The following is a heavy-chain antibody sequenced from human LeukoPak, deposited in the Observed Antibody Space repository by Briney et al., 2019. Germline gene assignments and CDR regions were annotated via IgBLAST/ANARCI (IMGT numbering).Heavy chain of an antibody. Sequence: GGSLRLSCAASGFIVSNYCMGWVRQAPGKGLEWVAYIKQDASETYYADSVRGRFSISRDNAKNSLFLQMNSLRAEDTAVYYCATDPSGPSDSSGWYYFDNWGQGTLVTVSS. J-gene: IGHJ4*02. D-gene: IGHD6-19*01. V-gene: IGHV3-7*01. CDR2: IKQDASET. CDR1: GFIVSNYC. CDR3: ATDPSGPSDSSGWYYFDN.